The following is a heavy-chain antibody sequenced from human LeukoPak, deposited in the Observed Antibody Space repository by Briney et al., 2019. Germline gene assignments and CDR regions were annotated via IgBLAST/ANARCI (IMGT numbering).Heavy chain of an antibody. D-gene: IGHD3-9*01. Sequence: YPSETLSLTCTVSNASISSNTYYRAWIRQPPGKGLEYIGSINYRGSTYYNPSLKSRVTLSVATSKNQFSLKLSSVTAADTAVYYCARILTGYRIYFDYWGQGTLVTVSS. CDR2: INYRGST. CDR3: ARILTGYRIYFDY. J-gene: IGHJ4*02. V-gene: IGHV4-39*07. CDR1: NASISSNTYY.